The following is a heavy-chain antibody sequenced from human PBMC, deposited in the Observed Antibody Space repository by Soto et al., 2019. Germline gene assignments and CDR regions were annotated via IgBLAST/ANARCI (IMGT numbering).Heavy chain of an antibody. D-gene: IGHD3-9*01. V-gene: IGHV3-21*01. Sequence: GGSLRLSCAASGFTFSSYSMNWVRQAPGKGLEWVSSISSSSSYIYYADSVKGRFTISRDNAKNSLYLQMNSLRAEDTAVYYCARDNTSLRYFDWFPEYYFDYWGQGTLVTVSS. CDR2: ISSSSSYI. CDR1: GFTFSSYS. CDR3: ARDNTSLRYFDWFPEYYFDY. J-gene: IGHJ4*02.